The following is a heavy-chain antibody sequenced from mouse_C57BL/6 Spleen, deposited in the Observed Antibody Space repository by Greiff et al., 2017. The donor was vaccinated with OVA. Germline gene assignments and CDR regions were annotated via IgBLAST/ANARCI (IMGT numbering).Heavy chain of an antibody. CDR2: IYPGCGNT. J-gene: IGHJ4*01. CDR3: AREVRDYYAMDY. Sequence: QVQLQQSGPELVKPGASVKISCKASGYSFTSYYIHWVKQRPGQGLEWIGWIYPGCGNTKYNEKFKGKATLTADTSSSTAYMQLSSLTSEDSAVDYCAREVRDYYAMDYWGQGTSVTVSS. CDR1: GYSFTSYY. V-gene: IGHV1-66*01. D-gene: IGHD2-2*01.